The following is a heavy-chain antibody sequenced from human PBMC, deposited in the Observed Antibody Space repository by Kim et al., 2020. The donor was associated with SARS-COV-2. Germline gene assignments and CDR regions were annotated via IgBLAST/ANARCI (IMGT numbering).Heavy chain of an antibody. J-gene: IGHJ3*02. D-gene: IGHD2-8*02. Sequence: YADSVKGRFTISRDKSKNTLYLQMNSLRAEDTAVYYCAKDSLWWVHAFDIWGQGTMVTVSS. CDR3: AKDSLWWVHAFDI. V-gene: IGHV3-23*01.